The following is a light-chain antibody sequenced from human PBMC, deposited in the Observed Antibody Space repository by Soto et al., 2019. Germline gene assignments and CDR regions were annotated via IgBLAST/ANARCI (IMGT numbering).Light chain of an antibody. Sequence: DIQMTQSPSSLSASVGDRVTIACRASQSISNYLNWYQQKPGKAPKLLIYAASSLLSGVPSRFSGSGSVTDFTLTISSLQPEDFATYYCQQSYSTPITFGQGTRLEIK. CDR1: QSISNY. CDR3: QQSYSTPIT. J-gene: IGKJ5*01. CDR2: AAS. V-gene: IGKV1-39*01.